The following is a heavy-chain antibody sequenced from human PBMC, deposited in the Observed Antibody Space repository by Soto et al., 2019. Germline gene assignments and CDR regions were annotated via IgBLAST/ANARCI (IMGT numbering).Heavy chain of an antibody. D-gene: IGHD5-18*01. Sequence: GGSLRLSCAASGFTFSRYGMSWVRQAPGKGLEWVSGIIGSGTATYYADSAKGRFTISRDNSRNTLYLQMNSLRAEDTAIYYCAKDQGDTAMLNFDYWGQGSLVTVSS. CDR3: AKDQGDTAMLNFDY. J-gene: IGHJ4*02. CDR1: GFTFSRYG. V-gene: IGHV3-23*01. CDR2: IIGSGTAT.